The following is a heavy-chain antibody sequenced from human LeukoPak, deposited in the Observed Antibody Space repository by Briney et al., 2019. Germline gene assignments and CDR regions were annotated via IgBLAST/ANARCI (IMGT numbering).Heavy chain of an antibody. CDR3: ATDVPSPLAQIDY. V-gene: IGHV3-15*01. CDR1: GFTFNNAW. CDR2: IRAGGTT. D-gene: IGHD1-14*01. Sequence: GGSLRLSCAASGFTFNNAWMSWVRQAPGKGLEWVARIRAGGTTDYAAPVKGRFTISRDDSMNTLYLQMDSLKTGDTAVYYCATDVPSPLAQIDYWGQGTLVTVSS. J-gene: IGHJ4*02.